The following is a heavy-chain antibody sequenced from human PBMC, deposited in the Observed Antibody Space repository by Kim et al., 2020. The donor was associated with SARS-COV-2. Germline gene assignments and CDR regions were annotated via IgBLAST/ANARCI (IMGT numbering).Heavy chain of an antibody. V-gene: IGHV1-3*01. CDR3: AREGSGSYNWLDP. CDR1: GYTFDTFS. CDR2: INGGNGNT. Sequence: ASVKVSCKASGYTFDTFSLYWLRQAPGQRFEWMGWINGGNGNTRYSQNFQGRVTFTRDTSATTAYMELTSLTFKDTAVYYCAREGSGSYNWLDPWGQGTLVPASP. D-gene: IGHD3-10*01. J-gene: IGHJ5*02.